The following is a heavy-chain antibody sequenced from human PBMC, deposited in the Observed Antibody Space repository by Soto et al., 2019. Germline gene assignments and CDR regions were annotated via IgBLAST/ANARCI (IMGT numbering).Heavy chain of an antibody. CDR3: ARESDPQNHVDTAMAEDYYYYGMDG. CDR1: GFTFSSYA. Sequence: GGSLRLSCAASGFTFSSYAMHWVRQAPGKGLEWVAVISYDGSNKYYADSVKGRFTISRDNSKNTLYLQMNSLRAEDTAVYYCARESDPQNHVDTAMAEDYYYYGMDGWGQGTTVTVSS. CDR2: ISYDGSNK. J-gene: IGHJ6*02. D-gene: IGHD5-18*01. V-gene: IGHV3-30-3*01.